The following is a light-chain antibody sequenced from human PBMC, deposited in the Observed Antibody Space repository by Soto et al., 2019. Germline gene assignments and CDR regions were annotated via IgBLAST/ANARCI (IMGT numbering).Light chain of an antibody. V-gene: IGKV3-15*01. Sequence: EIVMTQSPATLSVSPGERATLSCRASQSVSSNLAWYQQKPAQAPRLLIYGASTRATGIPARFSGSGSGTEFTLTISSLQSEDFAVYYCQQYHNWPLTFGGGTKVDIK. J-gene: IGKJ4*01. CDR3: QQYHNWPLT. CDR2: GAS. CDR1: QSVSSN.